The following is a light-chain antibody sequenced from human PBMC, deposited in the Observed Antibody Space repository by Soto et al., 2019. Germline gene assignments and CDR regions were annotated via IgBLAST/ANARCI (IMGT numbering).Light chain of an antibody. J-gene: IGKJ4*01. V-gene: IGKV3-15*01. CDR2: FAS. CDR1: ESVNNN. CDR3: QQYSKSPLT. Sequence: EIVMTQSPATLSVSPGERATVSCRASESVNNNLAWYQHKPGQAPRLLIYFASTRATGIPARFSGSGSATEFSLTISSLQPEDVAVYYCQQYSKSPLTFGGGTKVET.